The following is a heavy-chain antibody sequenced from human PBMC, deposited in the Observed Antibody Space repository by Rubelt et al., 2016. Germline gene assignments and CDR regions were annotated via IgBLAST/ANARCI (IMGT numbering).Heavy chain of an antibody. D-gene: IGHD6-6*01. Sequence: GLEWVAKIIPDGSETYYVDSVKGRFTVSRDNAKNSLYLQMNSLRAEDTAVYYCARDWSTTIAPRVFDYWGQGTLVTVSS. J-gene: IGHJ4*02. CDR3: ARDWSTTIAPRVFDY. CDR2: IIPDGSET. V-gene: IGHV3-7*01.